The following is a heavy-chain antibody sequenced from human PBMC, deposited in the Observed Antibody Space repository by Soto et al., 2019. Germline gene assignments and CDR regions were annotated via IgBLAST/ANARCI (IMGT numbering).Heavy chain of an antibody. CDR2: IYPGDSDA. CDR1: GYTFSDYW. CDR3: ARAPPGRDGYNRFDF. D-gene: IGHD5-12*01. Sequence: PGESLKISCKTSGYTFSDYWIAWVRQMPGKGLEWMGIIYPGDSDARYSPSFPGQVTISADKSIRIAYLQWSSLKASDSAIYYCARAPPGRDGYNRFDFWGQGTLVTVSS. V-gene: IGHV5-51*01. J-gene: IGHJ4*02.